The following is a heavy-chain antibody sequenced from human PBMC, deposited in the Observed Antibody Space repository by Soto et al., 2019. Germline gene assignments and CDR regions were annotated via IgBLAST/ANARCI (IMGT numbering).Heavy chain of an antibody. CDR3: ARAVAVAADFDY. CDR2: ISAGNGNT. CDR1: GYTFTSYY. D-gene: IGHD6-19*01. Sequence: GASVKVSCKASGYTFTSYYMHWVRQAPGQRLEWMGWISAGNGNTKYSQKFQGRVTITRDTSASTAYMELSSLRSEDTAVYYCARAVAVAADFDYWGQGTLVTVSS. J-gene: IGHJ4*02. V-gene: IGHV1-3*01.